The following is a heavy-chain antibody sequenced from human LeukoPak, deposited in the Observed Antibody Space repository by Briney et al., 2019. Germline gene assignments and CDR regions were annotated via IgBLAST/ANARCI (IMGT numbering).Heavy chain of an antibody. CDR1: GFTFDDYA. Sequence: GGSLRLSCAASGFTFDDYAMHWVRQAPGKGLEWVSGISWNSGSIGYADSVKGRFTISRDNAKNSLYLQMNSLRAEDTAVYYCARGGGYGDYGIDYWGQGTLVAVSS. J-gene: IGHJ4*02. D-gene: IGHD4-17*01. CDR2: ISWNSGSI. CDR3: ARGGGYGDYGIDY. V-gene: IGHV3-9*01.